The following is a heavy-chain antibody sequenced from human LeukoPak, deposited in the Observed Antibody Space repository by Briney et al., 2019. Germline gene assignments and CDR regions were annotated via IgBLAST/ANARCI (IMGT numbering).Heavy chain of an antibody. D-gene: IGHD3-9*01. V-gene: IGHV4-39*07. Sequence: SETLSLTCTVSGGSISSSSYYWGWIRQPPGKGLEWIGSIYYSGSTYYNPSLKSRVTISVDTSKNQFSLKLSSVTAADTAVYYCARGAPEYDKTFDIWGQGTMVTVSS. CDR1: GGSISSSSYY. CDR2: IYYSGST. CDR3: ARGAPEYDKTFDI. J-gene: IGHJ3*02.